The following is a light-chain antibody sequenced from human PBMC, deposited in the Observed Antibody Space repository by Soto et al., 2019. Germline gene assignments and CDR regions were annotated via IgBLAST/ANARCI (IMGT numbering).Light chain of an antibody. CDR2: DVS. J-gene: IGLJ2*01. Sequence: QPVLTQPASVSGSPGPSITISCTGTSSDVGGYNYVSWYQQHPGKAPKLMIYDVSNRPSGVSNRFSGFKSGNTASLTISGLQAEDEADYYCCSYTDNSRVFGGGTKLTVL. V-gene: IGLV2-14*01. CDR3: CSYTDNSRV. CDR1: SSDVGGYNY.